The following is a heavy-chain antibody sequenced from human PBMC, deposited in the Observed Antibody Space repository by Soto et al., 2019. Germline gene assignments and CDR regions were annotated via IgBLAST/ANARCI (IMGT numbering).Heavy chain of an antibody. CDR3: AQRGVISIAATLDYY. D-gene: IGHD2-21*01. CDR2: ISGSGVST. CDR1: GFTFSNHA. Sequence: GGSLRLSCAASGFTFSNHAMSWVRQAPGKGLDWVSVISGSGVSTYYADSVKGRFTISRDNSKNTVYLQMNSLRVEDTAVYYCAQRGVISIAATLDYYWGQGTLVTVSS. V-gene: IGHV3-23*01. J-gene: IGHJ4*02.